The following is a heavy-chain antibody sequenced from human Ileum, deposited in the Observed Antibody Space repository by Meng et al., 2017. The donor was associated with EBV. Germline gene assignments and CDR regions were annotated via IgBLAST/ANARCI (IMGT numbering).Heavy chain of an antibody. CDR3: ARVMRRVNYNSGWYAKF. V-gene: IGHV4-34*01. CDR1: VGCLSGSN. CDR2: SNYAGST. D-gene: IGHD6-19*01. J-gene: IGHJ4*02. Sequence: LAVAVGVGCLSGSNYACILKAHGRGREWIWESNYAGSTNYNPSLKSRVSISVDTSKKQCSLNLTSVTAADTAVYYCARVMRRVNYNSGWYAKFWGQGNLVTVSS.